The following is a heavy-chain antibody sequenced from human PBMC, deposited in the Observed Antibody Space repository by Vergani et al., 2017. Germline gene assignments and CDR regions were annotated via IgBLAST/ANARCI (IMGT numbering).Heavy chain of an antibody. D-gene: IGHD6-13*01. CDR3: AKGSKGSSWYTPNDY. J-gene: IGHJ4*02. Sequence: EVQLLESGGGLVQPGGSLRLSCAASGFTFSSYAMSWVRQAPGKGLEWVSAISGSGGSTYYADSVKGRFTISRDNSKNTLYLQMNSLRAEDKAVYYCAKGSKGSSWYTPNDYWGQGTLVTVSS. CDR1: GFTFSSYA. V-gene: IGHV3-23*01. CDR2: ISGSGGST.